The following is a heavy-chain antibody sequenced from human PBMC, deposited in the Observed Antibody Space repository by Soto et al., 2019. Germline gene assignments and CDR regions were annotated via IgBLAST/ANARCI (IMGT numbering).Heavy chain of an antibody. Sequence: WIRKTTGKGLEWIGYIYYSGSTYYNPSLKSRVTISVDTSKNQFSLRLNSVTAADTAVYYCERRTATEISARGMDVW. J-gene: IGHJ6*01. CDR2: IYYSGST. CDR3: ERRTATEISARGMDV. D-gene: IGHD4-17*01. V-gene: IGHV4-59*01.